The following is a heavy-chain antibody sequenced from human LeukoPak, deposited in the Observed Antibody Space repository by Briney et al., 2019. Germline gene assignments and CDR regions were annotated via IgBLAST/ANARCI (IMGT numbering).Heavy chain of an antibody. CDR3: AREMVRGTGFDY. Sequence: PSETLSLTCTVSGGSISSYYWSWIRQPPGKGLEWIGYIYYSGSTNYNPSLKSRVTISVDTSKNQFSLKLSSVTAADTAVYYCAREMVRGTGFDYWGQGTLVTVSS. CDR1: GGSISSYY. D-gene: IGHD3-10*01. V-gene: IGHV4-59*01. J-gene: IGHJ4*02. CDR2: IYYSGST.